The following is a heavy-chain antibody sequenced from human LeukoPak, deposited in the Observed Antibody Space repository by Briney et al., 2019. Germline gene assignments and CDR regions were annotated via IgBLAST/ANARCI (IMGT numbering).Heavy chain of an antibody. J-gene: IGHJ4*02. V-gene: IGHV4-59*08. CDR1: GGAISTYY. Sequence: PSESLSLTRSVSGGAISTYYWNWIRQPPRKGQEWIGYKTYNGITNYNPSLKSRITISIDTSKNQFSLKLSSVTAADTAVYYCARSGDSHVYYFDYWGPGTPVTVSS. CDR3: ARSGDSHVYYFDY. CDR2: KTYNGIT. D-gene: IGHD1-26*01.